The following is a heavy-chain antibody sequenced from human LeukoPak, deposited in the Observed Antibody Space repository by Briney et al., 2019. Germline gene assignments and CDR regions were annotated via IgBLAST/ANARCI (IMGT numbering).Heavy chain of an antibody. CDR2: IYYTGSA. CDR1: GGSISSSSYY. V-gene: IGHV4-39*07. J-gene: IGHJ3*02. Sequence: SETLSLTCTVSGGSISSSSYYWGWIRQPPGKGLEWIGSIYYTGSATYNPSLKSRVTISVDTSKNQFSLKLSSVTAADTAVYYCARPEVGANGAFDIWGQGTMVTVSS. CDR3: ARPEVGANGAFDI. D-gene: IGHD1-26*01.